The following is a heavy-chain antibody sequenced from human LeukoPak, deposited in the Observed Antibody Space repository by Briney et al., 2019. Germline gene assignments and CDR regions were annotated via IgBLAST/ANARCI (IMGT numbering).Heavy chain of an antibody. V-gene: IGHV1-2*02. CDR3: ARSGSTGYSLDY. CDR1: GYSXTGYF. Sequence: GASVKVSCKASGYSXTGYFIHWVRQAPGHGLELMGCIDPNSGDTKYAQKFQGRVGMSRDTSTRTAYMELTRLRSDDTAVYFCARSGSTGYSLDYWGQGTLVTVSS. J-gene: IGHJ4*02. CDR2: IDPNSGDT. D-gene: IGHD3-22*01.